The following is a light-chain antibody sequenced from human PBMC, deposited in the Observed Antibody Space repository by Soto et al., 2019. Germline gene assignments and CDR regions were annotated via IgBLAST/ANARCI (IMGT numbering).Light chain of an antibody. J-gene: IGKJ4*01. CDR1: QSVSSNH. Sequence: EIVVTQSPGTLSLSPGERATLSCRASQSVSSNHLAWYQQKPGQAPRLLIYDASNRATGIPARFSGSGSGTDFTLTISSLEPDDFAVYYCQQRSDWPLTFGGGTKVDIK. CDR3: QQRSDWPLT. V-gene: IGKV3-11*01. CDR2: DAS.